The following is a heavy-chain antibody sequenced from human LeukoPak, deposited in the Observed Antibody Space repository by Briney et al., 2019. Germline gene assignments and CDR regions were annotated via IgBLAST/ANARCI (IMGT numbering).Heavy chain of an antibody. Sequence: SETLSLTCTVSGGSISSGDYYWSWIRQPPGKGLEWIAYMYYSGNTHYNPSLKSRVTMSADTSKNQLSLKLSSVTAADTAVYYCARPYYYDSRIDPWGQGILVTVSS. CDR3: ARPYYYDSRIDP. V-gene: IGHV4-30-4*01. J-gene: IGHJ5*02. D-gene: IGHD3-22*01. CDR1: GGSISSGDYY. CDR2: MYYSGNT.